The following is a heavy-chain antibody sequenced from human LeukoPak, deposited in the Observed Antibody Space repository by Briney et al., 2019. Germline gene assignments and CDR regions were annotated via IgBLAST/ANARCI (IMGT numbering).Heavy chain of an antibody. J-gene: IGHJ4*02. Sequence: GRSLRLSWAASGFAFTTYAIDWVRQAPGRGLEWVAVISYDGTIKYYADSVKGRFTISRDNSKNTLYLQMNSLRAEDTAVYYCANLHDYWGQGTLVTVPS. V-gene: IGHV3-30*18. CDR2: ISYDGTIK. CDR3: ANLHDY. CDR1: GFAFTTYA.